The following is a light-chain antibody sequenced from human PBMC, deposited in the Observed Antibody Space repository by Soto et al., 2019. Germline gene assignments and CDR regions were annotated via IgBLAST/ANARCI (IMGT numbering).Light chain of an antibody. V-gene: IGKV1-5*03. CDR1: QSISSW. J-gene: IGKJ2*01. CDR2: KAS. CDR3: QLHNSYSYT. Sequence: DIPMTQSPSTLSASVGDRLTITCRASQSISSWLAWYQQKPGKAPKLLIYKASSVDSGVPSMFRGSGSGTEFTLTISSLQPDDFAAYYCQLHNSYSYTFGHGTKLEIK.